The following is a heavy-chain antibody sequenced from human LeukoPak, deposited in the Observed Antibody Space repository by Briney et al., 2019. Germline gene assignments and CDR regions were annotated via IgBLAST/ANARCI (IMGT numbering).Heavy chain of an antibody. CDR2: ISYSGANS. Sequence: GGSLRLSCAASGFTFSGSAMSWVRQAPGEGLEWVSLISYSGANSYYTDSVRGRFTISRDNSKNTLYLQMNSLRAEDTAVYYCARVGYSSSPRAEYYYYYGMDVWGQGTTVTVSS. V-gene: IGHV3-23*01. CDR3: ARVGYSSSPRAEYYYYYGMDV. J-gene: IGHJ6*02. CDR1: GFTFSGSA. D-gene: IGHD6-13*01.